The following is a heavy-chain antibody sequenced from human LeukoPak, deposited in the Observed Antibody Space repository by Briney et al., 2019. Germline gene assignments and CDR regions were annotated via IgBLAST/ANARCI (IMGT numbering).Heavy chain of an antibody. V-gene: IGHV3-30*02. Sequence: GGSLRLSCAASGFSLSRYDMHWVRQAPGKGLEWVAFIRYDGSNKYYADSVKGRFTISRDNSKNTLYLQMNSLRAEDTAVYYCAKDTGYSSSHWGQGTLVTVSS. J-gene: IGHJ4*02. CDR1: GFSLSRYD. CDR2: IRYDGSNK. D-gene: IGHD6-13*01. CDR3: AKDTGYSSSH.